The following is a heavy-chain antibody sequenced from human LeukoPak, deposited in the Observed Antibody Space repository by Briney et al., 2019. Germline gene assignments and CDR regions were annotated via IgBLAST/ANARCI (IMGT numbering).Heavy chain of an antibody. Sequence: PSETLSLTCSVSGDSISSSGYYWDWIRQPPGKGLEWIGSIHHSGNTNYNPSLKSRVTISADMSKNQFSLKVNSVTAADTAVYYCAGAPAGCGGTCPFDSWGQGTLVTVSS. CDR3: AGAPAGCGGTCPFDS. CDR2: IHHSGNT. V-gene: IGHV4-39*07. J-gene: IGHJ4*02. CDR1: GDSISSSGYY. D-gene: IGHD2-15*01.